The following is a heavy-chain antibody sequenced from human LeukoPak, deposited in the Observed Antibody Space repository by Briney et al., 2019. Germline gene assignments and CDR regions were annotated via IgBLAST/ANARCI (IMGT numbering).Heavy chain of an antibody. CDR1: GYRFTNYW. CDR3: ARQDLGVRGVIYPSAFDY. CDR2: IYPGDSDT. D-gene: IGHD3-10*01. V-gene: IGHV5-51*01. Sequence: GESLKISCKGSGYRFTNYWIGWVRQMPGKGLEWMGIIYPGDSDTRYSPSFQGQVTISADKSISTAYLQWSSLKASDTAMYYCARQDLGVRGVIYPSAFDYWGQGTLVTVSS. J-gene: IGHJ4*02.